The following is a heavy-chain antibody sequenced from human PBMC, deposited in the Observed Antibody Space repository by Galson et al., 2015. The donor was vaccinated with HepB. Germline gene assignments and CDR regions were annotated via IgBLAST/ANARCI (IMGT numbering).Heavy chain of an antibody. Sequence: SLRLSCAASGFSFSNYYMHWVRQAPGKGLEWISPISSAGTTIYYADSVKGRFTIFRDNAKNSLFLQMNSLRDEDTALYYCASSYAKTDNYWGQGTLVTVSS. D-gene: IGHD2-2*01. CDR3: ASSYAKTDNY. V-gene: IGHV3-11*04. CDR1: GFSFSNYY. CDR2: ISSAGTTI. J-gene: IGHJ4*02.